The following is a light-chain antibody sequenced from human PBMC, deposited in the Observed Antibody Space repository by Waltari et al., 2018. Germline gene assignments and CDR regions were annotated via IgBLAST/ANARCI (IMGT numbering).Light chain of an antibody. CDR3: QQRSDWPRT. CDR2: DAS. J-gene: IGKJ1*01. V-gene: IGKV3-11*01. CDR1: QSVGSY. Sequence: EIVLTQSPATLSLSPGERATLPCRASQSVGSYLAWYQQKRGQAPRLLIYDASNRATDIPARFSGSGSWTDFTLTISSLEPEDFAVYYCQQRSDWPRTFGQGTKVDIK.